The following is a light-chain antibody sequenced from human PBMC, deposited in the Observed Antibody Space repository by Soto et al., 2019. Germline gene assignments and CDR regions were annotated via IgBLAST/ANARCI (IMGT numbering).Light chain of an antibody. CDR2: SNN. CDR3: AAWDASLGGFYV. J-gene: IGLJ1*01. CDR1: RSSIGSNT. V-gene: IGLV1-44*01. Sequence: QSVLTQPPSVSGTPGQRVTISCSGSRSSIGSNTVNWYQHLPGSAPKLLIYSNNHRPSGVPDRSSASKAGASASLAISGLQSEDEGDYYCAAWDASLGGFYVFGSGTKLTVL.